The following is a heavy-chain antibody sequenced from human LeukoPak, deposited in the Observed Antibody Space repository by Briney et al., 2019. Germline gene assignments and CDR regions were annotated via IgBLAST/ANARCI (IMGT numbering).Heavy chain of an antibody. V-gene: IGHV3-30*02. CDR1: GFTFSTYG. D-gene: IGHD4-23*01. Sequence: GGSLRLSCAASGFTFSTYGMHWVRQAPGKGLEWVAFIRYDESKTYYADSVRGRFIISRDNSKNTLYLQINGLRVADTAIYYCAKGYGGSHFDYWGQGALVAVSS. J-gene: IGHJ4*02. CDR3: AKGYGGSHFDY. CDR2: IRYDESKT.